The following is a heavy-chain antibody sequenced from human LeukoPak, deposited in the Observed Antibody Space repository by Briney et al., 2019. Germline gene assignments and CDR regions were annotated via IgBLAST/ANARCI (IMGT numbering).Heavy chain of an antibody. J-gene: IGHJ4*02. CDR1: GFTFGDYA. Sequence: GGSLRLSCTASGFTFGDYAMSWVRQAPGKGLEWVGFIRSKAYGGTTEYAASVKGRFTISRDDSKSIAYLQMNSLKTEDTAVYYCTREPGYYGSSGYFHFDYWGQGTLVTVSS. CDR2: IRSKAYGGTT. V-gene: IGHV3-49*04. CDR3: TREPGYYGSSGYFHFDY. D-gene: IGHD3-22*01.